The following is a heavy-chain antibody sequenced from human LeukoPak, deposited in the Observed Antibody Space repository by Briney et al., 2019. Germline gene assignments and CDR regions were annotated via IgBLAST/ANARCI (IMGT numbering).Heavy chain of an antibody. J-gene: IGHJ5*02. V-gene: IGHV4-59*08. CDR2: IYYSGST. D-gene: IGHD5-24*01. Sequence: SDTLSLTCTVSGGSISSYYWSWIRQPPGKGLEWIGYIYYSGSTNYNPSLKSRVTISVDTSKNQFSLKLSSVTAADTAVYYCAGTAWLQLWPWFDPWGQGTLVTVSS. CDR3: AGTAWLQLWPWFDP. CDR1: GGSISSYY.